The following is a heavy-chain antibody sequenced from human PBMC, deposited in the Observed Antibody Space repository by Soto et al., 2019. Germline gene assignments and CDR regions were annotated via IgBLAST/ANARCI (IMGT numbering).Heavy chain of an antibody. CDR1: GYTFTSYA. D-gene: IGHD3-10*01. V-gene: IGHV1-3*01. J-gene: IGHJ4*02. CDR2: INAGNGNT. Sequence: QVQLVQSGAEVKKPGASVKVSCKASGYTFTSYAMHWVRQAPGQRLEWMGWINAGNGNTKYSQKFQGRVTITRDTSARTAYMELGSLRSEDTAVYYCARVGHYYGSGTTYDYWGQGTLVTVSS. CDR3: ARVGHYYGSGTTYDY.